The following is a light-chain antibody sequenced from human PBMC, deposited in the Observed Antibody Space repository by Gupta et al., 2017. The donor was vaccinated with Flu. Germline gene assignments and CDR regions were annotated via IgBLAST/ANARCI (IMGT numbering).Light chain of an antibody. J-gene: IGKJ1*01. CDR3: MQGLQIPRT. V-gene: IGKV2-28*01. Sequence: DVVLTQSPLSLPVTPGEPASISCRSSQSLLYKNSNYLDWYLKKPGQSPQLLIYMGSYRAPGVPDRFSGSGSGTDFTLKISRVEAEDVGVYYCMQGLQIPRTFGQGTKVELK. CDR1: QSLLYKNSNY. CDR2: MGS.